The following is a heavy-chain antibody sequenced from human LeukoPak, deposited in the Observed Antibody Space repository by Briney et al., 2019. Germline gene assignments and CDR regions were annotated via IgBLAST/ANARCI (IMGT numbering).Heavy chain of an antibody. J-gene: IGHJ4*02. Sequence: PSETLSLTCAVYGGSFSGYYWSWIRQPPGKGLEWIGEINHSGSTNYNPSLKSRVTISVDTSKNQFSLKLSSVTAADTAVYYCARGPVLLWLGESKGRFDYWGQGTLVTVSS. CDR3: ARGPVLLWLGESKGRFDY. CDR2: INHSGST. CDR1: GGSFSGYY. D-gene: IGHD3-10*01. V-gene: IGHV4-34*01.